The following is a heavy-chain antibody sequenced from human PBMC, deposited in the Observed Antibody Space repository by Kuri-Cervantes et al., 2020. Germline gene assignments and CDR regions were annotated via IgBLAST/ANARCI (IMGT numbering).Heavy chain of an antibody. Sequence: GGSLRLSCAASGFTFDDYAMHWVRQSPGKGLEWVSGITWNSDTIDYADSVKGRFTTSRDNAKNSLYLQMNSLRAEDTALYYCAKGVPYSSSWFDYWGQGTLVTVSS. J-gene: IGHJ4*02. V-gene: IGHV3-9*01. D-gene: IGHD6-13*01. CDR1: GFTFDDYA. CDR2: ITWNSDTI. CDR3: AKGVPYSSSWFDY.